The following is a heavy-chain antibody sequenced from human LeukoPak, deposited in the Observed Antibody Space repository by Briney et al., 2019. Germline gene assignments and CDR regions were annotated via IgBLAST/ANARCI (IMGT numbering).Heavy chain of an antibody. Sequence: ASVKVSCKTSGYSFTGYYIHWVRQAPGRGLEWMGWISPNNGATKYVQKFQGRVAMTRDTSINVAYMELSGLRSDDTAIYYCTLYGSASYWGQGTLVTVSS. D-gene: IGHD3-10*01. CDR1: GYSFTGYY. J-gene: IGHJ4*02. CDR3: TLYGSASY. V-gene: IGHV1-2*02. CDR2: ISPNNGAT.